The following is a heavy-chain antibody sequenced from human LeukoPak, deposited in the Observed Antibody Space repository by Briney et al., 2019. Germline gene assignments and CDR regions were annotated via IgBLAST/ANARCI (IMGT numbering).Heavy chain of an antibody. Sequence: PSETLSRTCTVSGVSISSAAYYWGWVRQRPGKGVEWIGSTFYPGTTYYNPSLNRRVTMSIPTSKNHFSLKLTSVTAADTAVYYCARRTTVTWIYFDYWGQGTLVTVSS. CDR3: ARRTTVTWIYFDY. CDR2: TFYPGTT. V-gene: IGHV4-39*02. CDR1: GVSISSAAYY. D-gene: IGHD4-11*01. J-gene: IGHJ4*02.